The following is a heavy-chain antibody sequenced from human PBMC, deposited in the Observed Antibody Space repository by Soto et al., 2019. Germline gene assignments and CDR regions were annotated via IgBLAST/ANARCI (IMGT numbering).Heavy chain of an antibody. CDR3: ARWGTTGGLDV. D-gene: IGHD3-16*01. CDR2: TSYDETNK. CDR1: GFTFRSYV. Sequence: QVQLVESGGGVVQPGTSLRVSCVASGFTFRSYVIHWVRQAPGKGLEWVALTSYDETNKYYGDSVRGRFTISRDNSRNTVDLQMDSLRVEDTALYYCARWGTTGGLDVWGQGTLVSVSS. J-gene: IGHJ1*01. V-gene: IGHV3-30*19.